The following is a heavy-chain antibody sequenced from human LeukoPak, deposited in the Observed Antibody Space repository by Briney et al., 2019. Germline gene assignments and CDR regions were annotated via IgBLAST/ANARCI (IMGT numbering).Heavy chain of an antibody. CDR2: ISSSGSTI. CDR1: GFTFSSYE. V-gene: IGHV3-48*03. D-gene: IGHD5-12*01. Sequence: GGSLRPSCVASGFTFSSYEMNWVRQAPGKGLEWVSYISSSGSTIYYADSVKGRFTISRDNAKNSLYLQMNSLRAEDTAVYYCARVQYSAYEDAFDIWGQGTMVTVSS. J-gene: IGHJ3*02. CDR3: ARVQYSAYEDAFDI.